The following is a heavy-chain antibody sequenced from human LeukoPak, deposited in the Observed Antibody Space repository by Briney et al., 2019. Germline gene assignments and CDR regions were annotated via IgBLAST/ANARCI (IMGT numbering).Heavy chain of an antibody. CDR3: ARGLGNYYDSSGYYSFDY. V-gene: IGHV4-34*01. Sequence: SETLSLTCAVYGGSFSGYYWSWIRQPPGKGLEWIGEINHSGSTNYNPSLKSRVTISVDTSKNQFSLKLSSVTAADTAVYYCARGLGNYYDSSGYYSFDYWGQGTLATVSS. J-gene: IGHJ4*02. D-gene: IGHD3-22*01. CDR2: INHSGST. CDR1: GGSFSGYY.